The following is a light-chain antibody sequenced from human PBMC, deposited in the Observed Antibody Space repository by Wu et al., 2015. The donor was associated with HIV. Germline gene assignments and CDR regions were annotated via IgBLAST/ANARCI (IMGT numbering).Light chain of an antibody. Sequence: IVLTQSPGTLSLSPGERATLSCRASQSVSNYLAWYQQKPGQPPRLLIYDASDRATGISARFSGSGSGTDFTLTISSLEPEDFAVYYCQHRFNWPLIFGQGTRLEIK. CDR1: QSVSNY. CDR3: QHRFNWPLI. CDR2: DAS. V-gene: IGKV3-11*01. J-gene: IGKJ5*01.